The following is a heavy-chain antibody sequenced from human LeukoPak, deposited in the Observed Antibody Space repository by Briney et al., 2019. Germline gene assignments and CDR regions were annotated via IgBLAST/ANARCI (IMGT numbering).Heavy chain of an antibody. CDR2: IYSSSSYI. Sequence: GGSLRLSCAASGFTFSDYSMTWVRQAPGKGLEWVSSIYSSSSYIYYADSVKGRFTISRDNSKNTLYLQMNSLRAEDTAVYYCARVFWQLWYIRGGPFDYWGQGTLVTVSS. J-gene: IGHJ4*02. CDR1: GFTFSDYS. D-gene: IGHD5-18*01. CDR3: ARVFWQLWYIRGGPFDY. V-gene: IGHV3-21*01.